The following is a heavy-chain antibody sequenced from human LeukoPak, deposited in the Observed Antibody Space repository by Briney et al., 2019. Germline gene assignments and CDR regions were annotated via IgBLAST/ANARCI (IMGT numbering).Heavy chain of an antibody. CDR3: ARDNSGSYYADAFDI. J-gene: IGHJ3*02. CDR2: ISAYNGNT. Sequence: ASVKVSCKASGYTFTSYGISWVRQAPGQGLEWMGWISAYNGNTNYARKPQGRVTMTTDTSTSTAYMVLRSLRSDDTAVYYCARDNSGSYYADAFDIWGQGTMVTVSS. CDR1: GYTFTSYG. D-gene: IGHD1-26*01. V-gene: IGHV1-18*01.